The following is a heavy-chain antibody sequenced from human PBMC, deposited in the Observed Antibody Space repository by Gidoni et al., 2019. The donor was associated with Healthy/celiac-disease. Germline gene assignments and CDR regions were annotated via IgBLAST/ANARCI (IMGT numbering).Heavy chain of an antibody. CDR3: ARGRAGTGWFDA. CDR1: GGSISSGSYY. CDR2: IYTSGST. D-gene: IGHD1-1*01. V-gene: IGHV4-61*02. J-gene: IGHJ5*02. Sequence: QVQLQESGPGLVKPSQTLSLTCTVSGGSISSGSYYWSWIRQPAGKGLEWIGRIYTSGSTNYNPSLKSRVTISVDTSKNQFSLKLSSVTAADTAVYYCARGRAGTGWFDAWGQGTLVTVSS.